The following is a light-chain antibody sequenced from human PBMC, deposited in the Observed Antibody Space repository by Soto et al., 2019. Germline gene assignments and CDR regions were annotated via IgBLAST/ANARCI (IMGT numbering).Light chain of an antibody. V-gene: IGLV2-14*01. CDR1: SSDVGGYNY. J-gene: IGLJ1*01. CDR3: SSYTSSSTPYV. CDR2: EVS. Sequence: QSALTQPASVSGSPGQSITISCTGTSSDVGGYNYVSWYQQHPGKAPKLMIYEVSNRPSGVSNRFSGSKSGNTASLTISGIQAEDEADYYCSSYTSSSTPYVVGTGTKVTVL.